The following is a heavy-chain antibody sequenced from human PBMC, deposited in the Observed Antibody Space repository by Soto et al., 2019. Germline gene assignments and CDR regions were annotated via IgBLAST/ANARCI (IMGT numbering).Heavy chain of an antibody. J-gene: IGHJ6*02. Sequence: PSETLSLTCAVYGGSFSCYFWSWIRQPPGKGLEWIGEINHSGVANYNPSLKSRVTMSVDTSKNQFSLKLTSMTAADTAIYYCARGPXYNFRNGNYYYYYAMDVWGQGTTVTVSS. CDR1: GGSFSCYF. V-gene: IGHV4-34*01. D-gene: IGHD3-3*01. CDR2: INHSGVA. CDR3: ARGPXYNFRNGNYYYYYAMDV.